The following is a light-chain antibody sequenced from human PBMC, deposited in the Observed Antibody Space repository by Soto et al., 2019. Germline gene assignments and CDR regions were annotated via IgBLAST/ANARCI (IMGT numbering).Light chain of an antibody. CDR3: QSRDSSLSSSWV. V-gene: IGLV1-40*01. CDR1: SSNIGADFD. CDR2: GND. J-gene: IGLJ3*02. Sequence: QSALTQPPSVSGAPGQRVTISCTGSSSNIGADFDVHWYQHLPGTAPKLLISGNDNRPSGVPDRFSGSKSGTSASLAITGLQAEDEGDYYCQSRDSSLSSSWVFGGGTKLTVL.